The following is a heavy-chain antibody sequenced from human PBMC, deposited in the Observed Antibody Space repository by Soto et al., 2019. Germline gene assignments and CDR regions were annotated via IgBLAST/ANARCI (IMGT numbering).Heavy chain of an antibody. V-gene: IGHV3-23*01. CDR2: ISGSGGST. CDR1: GFTFSSYA. CDR3: AKDPRYCSSTSCWDYYYYGMDV. J-gene: IGHJ6*02. D-gene: IGHD2-2*01. Sequence: PGGSLRLSCAASGFTFSSYAMSWVRQAPGKGLEWVSAISGSGGSTYYADSVKGRFTISRDNSKNTLYLQMNSLRAEDTAVYYCAKDPRYCSSTSCWDYYYYGMDVWGQGTTVTVSS.